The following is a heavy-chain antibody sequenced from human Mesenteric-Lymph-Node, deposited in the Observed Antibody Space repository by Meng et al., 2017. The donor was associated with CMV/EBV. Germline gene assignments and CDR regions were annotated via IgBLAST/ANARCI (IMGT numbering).Heavy chain of an antibody. CDR2: IKQDGSVK. Sequence: GESLKISCTASGVTLSSYWMNWVRQAPGKGLEWVAIIKQDGSVKHYVDSVKGRFTISRDNAKNSLYLQMNSLRADDTAVYYCARDSPELPYTVLFGVVIRAYFYGLDVWGRGTTVTVSS. J-gene: IGHJ6*02. V-gene: IGHV3-7*01. CDR3: ARDSPELPYTVLFGVVIRAYFYGLDV. D-gene: IGHD3-3*01. CDR1: GVTLSSYW.